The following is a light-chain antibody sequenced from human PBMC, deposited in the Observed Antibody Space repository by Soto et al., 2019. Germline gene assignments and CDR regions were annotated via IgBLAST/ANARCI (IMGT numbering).Light chain of an antibody. CDR2: AAS. V-gene: IGKV1-27*01. Sequence: DIQMTQSPASLSTSVGDRVTITCRASQGISNYLAWYQQKPGKVPKLLIYAASTLQSGVPSRFSGSGSGTEFTLNISSLQPEDVATYYCQKSNSAPRTFGQGTKVEIK. J-gene: IGKJ1*01. CDR1: QGISNY. CDR3: QKSNSAPRT.